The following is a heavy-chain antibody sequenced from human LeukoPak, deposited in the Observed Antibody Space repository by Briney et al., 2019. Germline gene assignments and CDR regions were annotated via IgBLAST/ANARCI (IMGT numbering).Heavy chain of an antibody. CDR1: GGSISSYS. CDR2: IYYSGST. V-gene: IGHV4-59*01. D-gene: IGHD4-17*01. J-gene: IGHJ4*02. Sequence: ASETLSLTCTVSGGSISSYSWSWIRQPPGKGLEWIGYIYYSGSTNYNPSLKSRVTISVDTSKNQFSLKLSSVTAADTAVYYCASSYGDYSSGFDYWGQGTLVTVSS. CDR3: ASSYGDYSSGFDY.